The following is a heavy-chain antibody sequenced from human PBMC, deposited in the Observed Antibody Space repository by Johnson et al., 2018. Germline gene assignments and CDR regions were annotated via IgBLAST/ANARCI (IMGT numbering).Heavy chain of an antibody. V-gene: IGHV3-30*18. CDR2: ISYDGSNK. J-gene: IGHJ6*03. CDR1: GFTFSSYG. Sequence: QVQLVQSGGGVVQXGRSRRLXCAASGFTFSSYGIHWVRQAPGKGLEWVAVISYDGSNKYYADSVKGRLPISRDNSKNTLYLQMNSLRAEDTAVYYCAKAPRGGYPGYYMDVWGKGTTVTVSS. D-gene: IGHD3-16*02. CDR3: AKAPRGGYPGYYMDV.